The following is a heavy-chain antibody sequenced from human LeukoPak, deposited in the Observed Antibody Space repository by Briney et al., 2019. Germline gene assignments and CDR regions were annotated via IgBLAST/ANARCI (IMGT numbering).Heavy chain of an antibody. CDR3: AKDIRVLLWPPDAFDI. CDR2: IKQDGSEK. CDR1: GFTFSSYW. Sequence: PGGSLRLSCAASGFTFSSYWMSWVRQAPGKGLEWVANIKQDGSEKYYVDSVKGRFTISRDNAKNSLYLQMNSLRAEDTALYYCAKDIRVLLWPPDAFDIWAKGQWSPSLQ. V-gene: IGHV3-7*03. D-gene: IGHD3-10*01. J-gene: IGHJ3*02.